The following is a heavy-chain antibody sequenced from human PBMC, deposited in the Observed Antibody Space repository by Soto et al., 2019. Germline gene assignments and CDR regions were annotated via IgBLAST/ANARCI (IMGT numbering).Heavy chain of an antibody. CDR3: ARGEQYSGRIFDY. J-gene: IGHJ4*01. CDR2: TYYRSKWYY. CDR1: GDSVSSNSAG. D-gene: IGHD1-26*01. Sequence: SPTLSLPCAITGDSVSSNSAGWSWVRQSPSRGLEWLGRTYYRSKWYYEYAVSVRGRITINPDTSKNQYCLQVNSVTPEDTAVYFCARGEQYSGRIFDYWGQGTLVTVS. V-gene: IGHV6-1*01.